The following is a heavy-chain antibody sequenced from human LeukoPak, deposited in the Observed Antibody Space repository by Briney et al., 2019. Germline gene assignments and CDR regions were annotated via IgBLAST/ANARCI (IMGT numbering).Heavy chain of an antibody. Sequence: SETLSLTCIVSGGSISDYYWSWIRQSAGKGLDWIGRINNYGTTNYNPSLKSRVTMSVDTSKNQFSLKLSSVTAADTAVYYCAKGRVRQFDPFDYWGQGTLVTVSS. V-gene: IGHV4-4*07. CDR3: AKGRVRQFDPFDY. CDR1: GGSISDYY. J-gene: IGHJ4*02. D-gene: IGHD1-1*01. CDR2: INNYGTT.